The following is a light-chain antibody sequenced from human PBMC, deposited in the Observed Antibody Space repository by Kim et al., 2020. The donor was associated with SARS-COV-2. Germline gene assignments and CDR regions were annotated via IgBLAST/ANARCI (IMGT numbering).Light chain of an antibody. CDR1: QSIGYY. Sequence: FSPWERANLSCRASQSIGYYLAWYQQKPGQAPRLLIYETSNRATGIPARFSGSGSGTDFTLTISSLEPEDFALYYYQQRNYWPVTFGQGTRLEIK. CDR2: ETS. V-gene: IGKV3-11*01. J-gene: IGKJ5*01. CDR3: QQRNYWPVT.